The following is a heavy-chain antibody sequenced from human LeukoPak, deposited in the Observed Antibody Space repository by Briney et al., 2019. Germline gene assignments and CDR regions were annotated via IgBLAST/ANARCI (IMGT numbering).Heavy chain of an antibody. CDR1: GFTFSSYA. D-gene: IGHD5-24*01. V-gene: IGHV3-30-3*01. J-gene: IGHJ4*02. CDR2: ISYDGSNK. CDR3: ARDQEMATIFDY. Sequence: GGSLRLSCAASGFTFSSYAMHWVRQAPGKGLEWVAVISYDGSNKYYADSVKGRFTISRDNSKNTLYLQMNSLRAEDTAVYYCARDQEMATIFDYWGQGTLVTVSS.